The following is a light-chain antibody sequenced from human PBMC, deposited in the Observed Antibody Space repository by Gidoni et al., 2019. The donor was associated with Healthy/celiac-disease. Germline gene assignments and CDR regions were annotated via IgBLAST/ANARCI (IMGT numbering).Light chain of an antibody. V-gene: IGKV1-39*01. Sequence: DIQMTQSPSSLSASVGDRVTITCRASQSISSYLNWYQQKPGKAPKLLIYAASSLQSGFPSRFSGSGSGTYFTLTISSLQPEDFATYYCQQSYSTPHTFGPGTKVDIK. CDR3: QQSYSTPHT. J-gene: IGKJ3*01. CDR1: QSISSY. CDR2: AAS.